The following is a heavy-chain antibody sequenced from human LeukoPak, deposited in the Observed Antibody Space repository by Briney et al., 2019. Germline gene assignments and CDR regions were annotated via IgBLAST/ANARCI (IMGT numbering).Heavy chain of an antibody. CDR2: IYYSGST. D-gene: IGHD3-16*01. Sequence: SETLSLTCTVSGSSISSYYWSWIRQPPGKGLEWIGYIYYSGSTNYNPSLKSRVTISVDTPKNQFSLKLSSVTAADTAVYYCARETSQKGAHYMDVWGKGTTVTISS. CDR1: GSSISSYY. V-gene: IGHV4-59*01. J-gene: IGHJ6*03. CDR3: ARETSQKGAHYMDV.